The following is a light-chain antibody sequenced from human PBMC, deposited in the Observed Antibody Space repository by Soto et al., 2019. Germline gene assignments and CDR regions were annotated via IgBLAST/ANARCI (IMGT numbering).Light chain of an antibody. V-gene: IGKV1-5*01. CDR1: QSINNW. CDR3: QQYNMYPLT. Sequence: DIQMTQSPSTLSASIGDRVTITCRASQSINNWLAWYQQRPGKAPKLLIYDVSILESGVPSRFSGSGSGTEFTLTINSLQTDDFATYYCQQYNMYPLTFGGGTKVEL. J-gene: IGKJ4*01. CDR2: DVS.